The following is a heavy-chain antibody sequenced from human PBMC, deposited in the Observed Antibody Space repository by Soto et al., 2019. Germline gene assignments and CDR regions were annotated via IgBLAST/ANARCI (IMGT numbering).Heavy chain of an antibody. V-gene: IGHV3-33*01. Sequence: QVQLVESGGGVVQPGRSLRLSCAASGFTFSSYGMHWVRQSPGKGLEWVAVIWYDGSNKYCADSVKGRFTISRDNSKNTLYLQMNSLRAEDTAVYYCARGGGRSGYCSGGSCYLDYWGQGTLVTVSS. D-gene: IGHD2-15*01. CDR3: ARGGGRSGYCSGGSCYLDY. CDR2: IWYDGSNK. J-gene: IGHJ4*02. CDR1: GFTFSSYG.